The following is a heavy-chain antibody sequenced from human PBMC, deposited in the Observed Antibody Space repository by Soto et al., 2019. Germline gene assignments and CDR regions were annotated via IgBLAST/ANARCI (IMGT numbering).Heavy chain of an antibody. CDR3: AKGPRWDPVAPYYFDY. J-gene: IGHJ4*02. V-gene: IGHV3-30*18. CDR1: GFTFSSYG. CDR2: ISYDGSNK. D-gene: IGHD1-26*01. Sequence: PGGSLRLSCAASGFTFSSYGMHWVRQAPGKGLEWVAVISYDGSNKYYADSVKGRFTISRDNSKNTLYLQMNSLRAEDTAVYYCAKGPRWDPVAPYYFDYWAQGTLVTVSS.